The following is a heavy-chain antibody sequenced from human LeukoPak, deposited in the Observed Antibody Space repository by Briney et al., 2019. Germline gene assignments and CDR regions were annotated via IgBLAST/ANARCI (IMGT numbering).Heavy chain of an antibody. J-gene: IGHJ5*02. Sequence: SSETLSLTCTVSGGSISNTPYYWGWIRQPPGKGLEWIGNIDRSGSTSYNPSFKSRVTISLDTSKNHFSLRLNSVTAADTAVYYCAGGGGQYTSWGQGTLVTVSS. CDR3: AGGGGQYTS. CDR1: GGSISNTPYY. D-gene: IGHD3-3*01. CDR2: IDRSGST. V-gene: IGHV4-39*07.